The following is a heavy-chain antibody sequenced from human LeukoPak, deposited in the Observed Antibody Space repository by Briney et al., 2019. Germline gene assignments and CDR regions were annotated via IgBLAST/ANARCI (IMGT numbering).Heavy chain of an antibody. V-gene: IGHV5-51*01. Sequence: GESLKISCKGSGYSFTSYWIGWVRQMPGKGLEWMGIVYPGDSETRYSPSFQGQVTISADKSISTAYLQWSSLQASDTAMYYCARHNTVAKTFDYWGQGILVTVSS. J-gene: IGHJ4*02. D-gene: IGHD4-23*01. CDR2: VYPGDSET. CDR3: ARHNTVAKTFDY. CDR1: GYSFTSYW.